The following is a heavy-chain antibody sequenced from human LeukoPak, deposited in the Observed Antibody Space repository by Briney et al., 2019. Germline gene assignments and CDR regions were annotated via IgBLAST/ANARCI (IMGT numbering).Heavy chain of an antibody. J-gene: IGHJ4*02. V-gene: IGHV4-31*03. Sequence: SQTLSLTCTVSGGSISSGSYYWSWIRQHPGKGLEWIGEVFYSGSTNSNPSLKSRLTMSVDESKHEFSLKLTSVTVADTAVYYCASGGLVSRYLDHWGQGTLVTVSP. CDR1: GGSISSGSYY. D-gene: IGHD3-9*01. CDR2: VFYSGST. CDR3: ASGGLVSRYLDH.